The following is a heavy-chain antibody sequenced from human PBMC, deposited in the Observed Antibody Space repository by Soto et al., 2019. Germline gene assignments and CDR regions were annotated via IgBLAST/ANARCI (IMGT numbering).Heavy chain of an antibody. CDR1: GFTFSSYA. J-gene: IGHJ6*03. D-gene: IGHD2-2*01. Sequence: PGGSLRLSCAASGFTFSSYAMSWVRQAPGKGLEWVSAISGSGGSTYYADSVKGRFTISRDNSKNTLYLQMNSLRAEDTAVYYCAKDNLGYCSSTSCYFYYYMDVWGKGTTVTVSS. CDR2: ISGSGGST. V-gene: IGHV3-23*01. CDR3: AKDNLGYCSSTSCYFYYYMDV.